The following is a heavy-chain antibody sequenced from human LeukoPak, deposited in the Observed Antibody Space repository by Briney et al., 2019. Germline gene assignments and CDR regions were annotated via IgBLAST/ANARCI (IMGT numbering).Heavy chain of an antibody. V-gene: IGHV4-34*01. J-gene: IGHJ4*02. CDR3: ARSSGPFGVVNKRSSHGPIGY. CDR1: AGSFSGYY. Sequence: SVTLSLTYAVDAGSFSGYYWSRLRQPPGRGLEWSGEINRSGSNNYNQSNKSRVTISRGTTKNQFSLKLSSVTAADTAVYYCARSSGPFGVVNKRSSHGPIGYWGQGTLVTVSS. D-gene: IGHD3-3*01. CDR2: INRSGSN.